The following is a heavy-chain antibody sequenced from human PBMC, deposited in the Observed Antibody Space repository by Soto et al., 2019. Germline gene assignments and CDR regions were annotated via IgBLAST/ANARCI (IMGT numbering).Heavy chain of an antibody. D-gene: IGHD6-19*01. J-gene: IGHJ6*02. Sequence: SVKVSCKACGGTFSSYAISWVGQAPGQGREWMGGIIPIFGTANYAQKFQGRVTITADESTSTAYMELSSLRSEDTAVYYCARDPLTPGYSSGRSLFDGMDVWGQGTTVTVSS. CDR3: ARDPLTPGYSSGRSLFDGMDV. V-gene: IGHV1-69*13. CDR2: IIPIFGTA. CDR1: GGTFSSYA.